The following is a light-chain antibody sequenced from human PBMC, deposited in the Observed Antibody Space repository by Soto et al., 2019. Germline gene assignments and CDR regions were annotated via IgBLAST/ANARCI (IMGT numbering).Light chain of an antibody. J-gene: IGKJ1*01. CDR1: QSVSSSY. CDR2: GAS. Sequence: ENVLTQSPGTLSLSPGERATLSCRASQSVSSSYLAWYQQKPGQAPRLLIYGASSKATGIPDSFSGRGSGKDFTLTISRLEPEDFAVYYCQQYGSSPPTFGQGTKVEIK. V-gene: IGKV3-20*01. CDR3: QQYGSSPPT.